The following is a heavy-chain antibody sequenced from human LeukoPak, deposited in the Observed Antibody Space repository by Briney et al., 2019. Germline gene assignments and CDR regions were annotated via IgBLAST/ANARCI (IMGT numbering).Heavy chain of an antibody. Sequence: SETLSLTCAVSGGSISSSNWWSWVRQPPGKGLEWIGEIYHSGSTNHNPSLKSRVTISVDKSKNQFSLKLSSVTAADTAVYYCARDSHCSSTSCSYGMDVWGQGTTVTVSS. CDR2: IYHSGST. CDR1: GGSISSSNW. J-gene: IGHJ6*02. CDR3: ARDSHCSSTSCSYGMDV. V-gene: IGHV4-4*02. D-gene: IGHD2-2*01.